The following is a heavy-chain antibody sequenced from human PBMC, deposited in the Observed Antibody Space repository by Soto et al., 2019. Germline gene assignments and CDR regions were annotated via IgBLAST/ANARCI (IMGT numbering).Heavy chain of an antibody. V-gene: IGHV3-48*01. D-gene: IGHD7-27*01. J-gene: IGHJ6*03. Sequence: GGSLRLSCAASGFTFSSYSMNWVRQAPGKGLEWVSYISSSSSTIYYADSVKGRFTISRDNAKNSLYLQMNSLRAEDTAVYYCARVPPNQYYYYYMDVWGKGTTVTVSS. CDR1: GFTFSSYS. CDR2: ISSSSSTI. CDR3: ARVPPNQYYYYYMDV.